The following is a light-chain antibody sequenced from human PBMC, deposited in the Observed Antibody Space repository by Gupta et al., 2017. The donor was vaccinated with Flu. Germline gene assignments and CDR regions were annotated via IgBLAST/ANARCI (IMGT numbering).Light chain of an antibody. V-gene: IGKV1D-13*01. Sequence: AVQLTQSPSSLSASVGDRVTITCRSSQGIISSLAWYQQKPGKPTKLLIYGASRLESVAPSSFSGRACGTVFTHTIRSQQPEDFATYCWQRSNKYRRTCGGGTKVEIK. CDR1: QGIISS. J-gene: IGKJ4*01. CDR3: QRSNKYRRT. CDR2: GAS.